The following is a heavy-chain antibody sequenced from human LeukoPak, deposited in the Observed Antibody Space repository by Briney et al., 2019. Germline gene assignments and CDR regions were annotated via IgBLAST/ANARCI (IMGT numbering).Heavy chain of an antibody. D-gene: IGHD3-16*01. CDR3: ARASWGGHWFDP. CDR2: INHSGST. V-gene: IGHV4-34*01. CDR1: GGSFSGNY. Sequence: PSETLSLTCAAYGGSFSGNYWSWIRQSPGKGLEWIGEINHSGSTNYNPSLKSRVTISVDTSKKQFSLKLRSVTAADTAVYYCARASWGGHWFDPWGQGTLVTVSS. J-gene: IGHJ5*02.